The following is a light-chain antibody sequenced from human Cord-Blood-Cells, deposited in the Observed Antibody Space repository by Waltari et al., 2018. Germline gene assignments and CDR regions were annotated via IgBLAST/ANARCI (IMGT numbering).Light chain of an antibody. CDR3: QQSYSTPYT. J-gene: IGKJ2*01. V-gene: IGKV1-39*01. CDR2: AAS. Sequence: DIQMTQSPSSLSASVGDRVTITCRASQSIRSYLNWYQQKPGKAPKHLIYAASSLQSEVPSRFSGSGSGTDFTLTISSLQPEDFATYYCQQSYSTPYTFGQGTKLEIK. CDR1: QSIRSY.